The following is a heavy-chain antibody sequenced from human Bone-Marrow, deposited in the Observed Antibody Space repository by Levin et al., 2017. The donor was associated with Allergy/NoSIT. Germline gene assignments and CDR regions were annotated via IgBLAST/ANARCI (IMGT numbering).Heavy chain of an antibody. V-gene: IGHV4-34*01. D-gene: IGHD3-10*01. Sequence: SETLSLTCGVYGESPSGFSWSWIRQPPGKGLEWIGEIFHTGVIRYSPSLESRVTMSLDTSKKQFSLILNALTAADPAVYFCARGRILYGSGPVGYWGQGTPVAVSS. J-gene: IGHJ4*02. CDR2: IFHTGVI. CDR3: ARGRILYGSGPVGY. CDR1: GESPSGFS.